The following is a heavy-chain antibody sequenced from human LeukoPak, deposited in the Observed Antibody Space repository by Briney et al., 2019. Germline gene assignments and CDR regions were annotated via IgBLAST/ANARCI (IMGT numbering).Heavy chain of an antibody. CDR3: ARRRAYGSGSYNFDY. Sequence: SKTLSLTCTVSGGSISSSSYYWGWIRQPPGKGLEWIGSIYYSGSTYYNPSLKSRVTISVDTSKNQFSLKLSSVTAADTAVYYCARRRAYGSGSYNFDYWGQGTLVTVSS. CDR2: IYYSGST. CDR1: GGSISSSSYY. V-gene: IGHV4-39*01. D-gene: IGHD3-10*01. J-gene: IGHJ4*02.